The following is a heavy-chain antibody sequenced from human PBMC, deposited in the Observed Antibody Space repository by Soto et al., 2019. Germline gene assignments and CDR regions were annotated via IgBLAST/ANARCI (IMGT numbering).Heavy chain of an antibody. V-gene: IGHV3-23*01. CDR3: AKMTSGSGWYGAVDY. D-gene: IGHD6-19*01. J-gene: IGHJ4*02. Sequence: EMQLSESGGNLVQPGGSLRLSWAASGFTFFNYAMSWVRQAQGKGLEWVSSISGSGGETHYADSVKGRFTISRDNSKNTLYLQMNSLRVEDTAVYYCAKMTSGSGWYGAVDYWGQGTLVTVSS. CDR2: ISGSGGET. CDR1: GFTFFNYA.